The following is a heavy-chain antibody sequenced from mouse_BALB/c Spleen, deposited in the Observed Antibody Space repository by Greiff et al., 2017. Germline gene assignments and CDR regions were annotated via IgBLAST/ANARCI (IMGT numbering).Heavy chain of an antibody. D-gene: IGHD4-1*01. J-gene: IGHJ3*01. CDR1: GFTFSNYW. CDR2: IRLKSNNYAT. CDR3: TREGLLTGTFAY. V-gene: IGHV6-6*02. Sequence: EVKLVESGGGLVQPGGSMKLSCVASGFTFSNYWMNWVRQSPEKGLEWVAEIRLKSNNYATHYAESVKGRFTISRDDSKSSVYLQMNNLRAEDTGIYYCTREGLLTGTFAYWGQGTLVTVSA.